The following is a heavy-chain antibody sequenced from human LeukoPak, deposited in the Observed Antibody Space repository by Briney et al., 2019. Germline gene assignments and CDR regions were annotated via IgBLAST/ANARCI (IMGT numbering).Heavy chain of an antibody. CDR3: ARESSGYFY. CDR1: GFTFSTYS. V-gene: IGHV3-21*01. D-gene: IGHD3-22*01. CDR2: ISSGSSFI. Sequence: GGSLRLSCAASGFTFSTYSMNWVRQAPGKGLEWVSSISSGSSFIYYADSVKGRFTISRDNAKNSLFLRMNSVRAEDTAVYYCARESSGYFYWGQGTLVTVSS. J-gene: IGHJ4*02.